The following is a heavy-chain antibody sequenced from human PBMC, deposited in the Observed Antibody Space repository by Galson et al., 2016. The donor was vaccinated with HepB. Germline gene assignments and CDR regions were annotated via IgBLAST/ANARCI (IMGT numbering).Heavy chain of an antibody. V-gene: IGHV2-70*11. CDR1: GFSLTTRGMS. D-gene: IGHD1-26*01. Sequence: PALVKPTQTLTLTCTFSGFSLTTRGMSVSWIRQPPGKALEWLARIDWDDDKYFSTSLKTRLTISKDTSKNQVVLTMTNMDPVDTATYYCARSVGGNYYYGLDVWGQGTTVTVSS. CDR2: IDWDDDK. CDR3: ARSVGGNYYYGLDV. J-gene: IGHJ6*02.